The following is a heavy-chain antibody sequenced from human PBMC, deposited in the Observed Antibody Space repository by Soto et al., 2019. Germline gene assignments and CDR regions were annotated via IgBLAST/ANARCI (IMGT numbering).Heavy chain of an antibody. CDR1: GGSIYRSGYY. J-gene: IGHJ4*02. V-gene: IGHV4-39*01. Sequence: SETLSLTCTVSGGSIYRSGYYWGWIRQPPGRGLEWNGNIDYNGVTYSNPSLKSRVTISRDTSKNQFSLKLTSVTAADTALYYCGKVLVGATGHSDSDSWGPGTLVTVS. CDR2: IDYNGVT. CDR3: GKVLVGATGHSDSDS. D-gene: IGHD2-15*01.